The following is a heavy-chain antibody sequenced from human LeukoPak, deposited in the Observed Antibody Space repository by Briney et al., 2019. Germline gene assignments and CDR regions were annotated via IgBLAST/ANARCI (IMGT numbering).Heavy chain of an antibody. CDR1: GFTFSNYV. J-gene: IGHJ4*02. CDR3: AKSGRATDF. D-gene: IGHD3/OR15-3a*01. CDR2: ISIGTGST. Sequence: GGSLRLSCVASGFTFSNYVMNWVRQAPGKGLQWVASISIGTGSTYYADFVKGRFTISRDTSRNTLYLQMNSLEIEDTAVYYCAKSGRATDFWGQGTLVTVSS. V-gene: IGHV3-23*01.